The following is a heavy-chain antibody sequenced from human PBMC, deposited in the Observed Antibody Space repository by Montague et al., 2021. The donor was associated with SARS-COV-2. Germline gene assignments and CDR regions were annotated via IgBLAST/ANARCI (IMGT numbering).Heavy chain of an antibody. CDR3: ARGSYVPDAFDI. Sequence: SETLSLTCTVSGGSISSNNWSWIRQRPGKGQEWMGNRNYSGSTNYNPSLKSRVTISLDTYKNKYSLKLSSGTAADTAVYSCARGSYVPDAFDIWGQGTMVTVSS. CDR2: RNYSGST. J-gene: IGHJ3*02. V-gene: IGHV4-59*01. CDR1: GGSISSNN. D-gene: IGHD3-10*02.